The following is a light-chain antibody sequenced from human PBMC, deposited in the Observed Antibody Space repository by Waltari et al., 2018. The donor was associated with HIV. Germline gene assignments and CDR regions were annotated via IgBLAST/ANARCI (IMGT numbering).Light chain of an antibody. CDR2: KDT. CDR1: ALPKQY. Sequence: SYQLTQPPSVSVSPGQTAPISCSGDALPKQYVHCYQPKAGQAPVLLIYKDTERTSGIPERFSGSSSGTTVTFTGSGVQADDEADYYCQSADSSGSSWVFGGGTKLTVL. V-gene: IGLV3-25*03. CDR3: QSADSSGSSWV. J-gene: IGLJ3*02.